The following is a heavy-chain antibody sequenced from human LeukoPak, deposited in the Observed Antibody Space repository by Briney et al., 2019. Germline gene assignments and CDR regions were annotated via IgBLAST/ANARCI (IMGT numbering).Heavy chain of an antibody. D-gene: IGHD1-26*01. CDR2: IYYSGST. CDR1: GGSISSYY. J-gene: IGHJ4*02. CDR3: ARAKLVGATKGSFDY. Sequence: SETLSLTCTVSGGSISSYYWSWLRQPPGKGREGSGYIYYSGSTNYNPSLKSRVTISVDTSKNQFSLKLSSVTAADTAVYYCARAKLVGATKGSFDYWGQGTLVTVSS. V-gene: IGHV4-59*01.